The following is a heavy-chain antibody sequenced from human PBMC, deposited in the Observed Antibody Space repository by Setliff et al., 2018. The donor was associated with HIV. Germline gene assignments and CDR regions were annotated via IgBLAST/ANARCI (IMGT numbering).Heavy chain of an antibody. D-gene: IGHD6-6*01. CDR3: ARDPAPSSSASYFQH. J-gene: IGHJ1*01. CDR1: GYTFSSNY. V-gene: IGHV1-46*01. Sequence: ASVKVSCKASGYTFSSNYMHWVRQAPGQGLEWMGLINPTGDITFYAQKFQGRVTMTRDTSTSTVYMELSSLRSEDTAVYYCARDPAPSSSASYFQHWGQGTTVTVSS. CDR2: INPTGDIT.